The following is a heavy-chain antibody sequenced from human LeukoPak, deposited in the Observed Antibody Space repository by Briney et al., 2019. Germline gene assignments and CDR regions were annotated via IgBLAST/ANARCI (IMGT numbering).Heavy chain of an antibody. CDR3: AKDIVDAQLDDFWSGSGYYGMDV. V-gene: IGHV3-9*01. J-gene: IGHJ6*02. CDR2: ISWNSGSI. D-gene: IGHD3-3*01. Sequence: PGRSLRLSCAASGFTFDDYAMHWVRQAPGKGLEWVSGISWNSGSIGYADSVKGRFTISRDNAKNSLYLQMNSLRAEDTALYYCAKDIVDAQLDDFWSGSGYYGMDVWGQGTTVTVSS. CDR1: GFTFDDYA.